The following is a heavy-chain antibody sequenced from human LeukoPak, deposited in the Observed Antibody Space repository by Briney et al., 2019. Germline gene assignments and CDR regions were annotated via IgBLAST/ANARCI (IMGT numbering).Heavy chain of an antibody. CDR1: GYTFTNYY. V-gene: IGHV1-46*01. CDR3: ARDLRQIEWELPEYYYYYYGMDV. D-gene: IGHD1-26*01. Sequence: ASVKVSCKASGYTFTNYYIHWVRQAPGQGLEWMGIINPSGGSTDYAQKFQGRVTMTRDTSTSTVYMELSSLRSEDTAVYYCARDLRQIEWELPEYYYYYYGMDVWGQGTTVTVSS. CDR2: INPSGGST. J-gene: IGHJ6*02.